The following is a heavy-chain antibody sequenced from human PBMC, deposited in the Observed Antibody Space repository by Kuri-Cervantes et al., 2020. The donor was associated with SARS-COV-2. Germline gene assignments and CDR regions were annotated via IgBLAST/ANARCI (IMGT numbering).Heavy chain of an antibody. CDR2: IYYSGST. CDR3: ARDPSYYGSGSNYYMDV. V-gene: IGHV4-61*05. CDR1: GGSISSSSYY. Sequence: SETLSLTCTVSGGSISSSSYYWGWIRQPPGKGLEWIGYIYYSGSTNYNPSLKSRVTISVDTSKNQFSLKLSSVTAADTAVYYCARDPSYYGSGSNYYMDVWGKGTTVTVSS. D-gene: IGHD3-10*01. J-gene: IGHJ6*03.